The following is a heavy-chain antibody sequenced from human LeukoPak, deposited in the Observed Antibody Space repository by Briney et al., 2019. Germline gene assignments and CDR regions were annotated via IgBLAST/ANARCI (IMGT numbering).Heavy chain of an antibody. CDR1: GGTFSSYA. V-gene: IGHV1-69*13. D-gene: IGHD1-1*01. Sequence: GASVKVSCKASGGTFSSYAISWVRQAPGQGLEWMGGIIPIFGTANYAQKFQGRVTITADESTSTAYMELSSLRSEDTAVYYCARDLYIKTGTTAGGDYWGQGTLVTVSS. J-gene: IGHJ4*02. CDR2: IIPIFGTA. CDR3: ARDLYIKTGTTAGGDY.